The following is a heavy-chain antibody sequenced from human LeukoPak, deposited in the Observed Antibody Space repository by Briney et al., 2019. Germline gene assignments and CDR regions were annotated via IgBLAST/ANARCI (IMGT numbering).Heavy chain of an antibody. D-gene: IGHD2-15*01. Sequence: GASVKVSCKASGYTFTSYDINWVRQATGQGLEWMGWISAYNGNTNYAQKLQGRVTMTTDTSTSTAYMELRSLRSDDTAVYYCARVSLVVVVAATHWFDPWGQGTLVTVSS. J-gene: IGHJ5*02. CDR1: GYTFTSYD. CDR3: ARVSLVVVVAATHWFDP. CDR2: ISAYNGNT. V-gene: IGHV1-18*01.